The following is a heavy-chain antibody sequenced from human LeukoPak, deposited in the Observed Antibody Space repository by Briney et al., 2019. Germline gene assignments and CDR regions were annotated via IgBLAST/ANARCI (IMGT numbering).Heavy chain of an antibody. CDR2: INPNSGGT. J-gene: IGHJ4*02. V-gene: IGHV1-2*02. Sequence: GASVKVSCKASGDTFTGYYMHWVRQAPGQGLEWMGWINPNSGGTNYAQKFQGRVTMTRDTSISTAYMELSRLRSDDTAVYYCARQDYYDSSGSPRVFDYWGQGTLVTVSS. D-gene: IGHD3-22*01. CDR1: GDTFTGYY. CDR3: ARQDYYDSSGSPRVFDY.